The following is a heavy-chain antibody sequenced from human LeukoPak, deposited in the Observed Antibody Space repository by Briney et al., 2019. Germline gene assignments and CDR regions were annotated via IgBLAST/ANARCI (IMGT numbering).Heavy chain of an antibody. V-gene: IGHV1-69*05. CDR1: GYTFTSYG. J-gene: IGHJ4*02. D-gene: IGHD3-16*01. Sequence: GASVKVSCKASGYTFTSYGISWVRQAPGQGLEWMGGIIPIFGTANYAQKFQDRVTITTDESTSTAYMELSSLRSEDTAVYYCAKLNYDYVWGRDYWGQGTLVTVSS. CDR2: IIPIFGTA. CDR3: AKLNYDYVWGRDY.